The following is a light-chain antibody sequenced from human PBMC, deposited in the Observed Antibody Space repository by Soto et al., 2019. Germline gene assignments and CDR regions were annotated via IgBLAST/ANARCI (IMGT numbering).Light chain of an antibody. J-gene: IGLJ2*01. Sequence: QSALTQPASVSGSPGQSITISCTGTSSDVGGYNYVCWYQQHPGKAPKLIIFDVSNRPSGVSNRFSGSKSGNTASLNISGLQAEDEADYYCSSYTSSSTVVFGGGTKVTVL. CDR2: DVS. CDR1: SSDVGGYNY. CDR3: SSYTSSSTVV. V-gene: IGLV2-14*01.